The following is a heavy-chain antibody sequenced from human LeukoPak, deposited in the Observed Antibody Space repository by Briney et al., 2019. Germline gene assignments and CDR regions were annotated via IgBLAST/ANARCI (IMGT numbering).Heavy chain of an antibody. Sequence: SQTLSLTCTVSGGSISSGDYSWSWIRQPPGKGLEWIGYIYYSGSTYYNPSLKSRVTISVDTSKNQFSLKLSSVTAADTAVYYCARVSGSYPTNYFDYWGQGTLVTVSS. V-gene: IGHV4-30-4*01. CDR1: GGSISSGDYS. D-gene: IGHD3-16*02. J-gene: IGHJ4*02. CDR2: IYYSGST. CDR3: ARVSGSYPTNYFDY.